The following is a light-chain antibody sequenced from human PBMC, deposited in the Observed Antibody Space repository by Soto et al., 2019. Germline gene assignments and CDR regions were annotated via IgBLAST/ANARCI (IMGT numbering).Light chain of an antibody. V-gene: IGKV1-17*01. CDR1: QGIRYN. Sequence: DIQMTQSPSSLSASVGARVTITCRASQGIRYNLGWYQQRPGKAPERLIYDTFTLASGVPSRFSGSGSGTEFTLTIASLQPEDVATYYSLQDQAYPWTFGQGTKVELK. CDR3: LQDQAYPWT. CDR2: DTF. J-gene: IGKJ1*01.